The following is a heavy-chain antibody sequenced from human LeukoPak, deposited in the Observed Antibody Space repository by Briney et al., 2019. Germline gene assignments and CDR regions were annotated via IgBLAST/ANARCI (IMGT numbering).Heavy chain of an antibody. J-gene: IGHJ5*02. CDR1: GFTFSGSA. CDR3: TSRFDP. CDR2: IRSKANSYAT. Sequence: GGSLKLSCAASGFTFSGSAMHWVRQASGKGLEWVGRIRSKANSYATEYAASVKGRFNISRDDSKNTAYLQMNSLKTEDTAVYYCTSRFDPWGQGTLVTVSS. V-gene: IGHV3-73*01.